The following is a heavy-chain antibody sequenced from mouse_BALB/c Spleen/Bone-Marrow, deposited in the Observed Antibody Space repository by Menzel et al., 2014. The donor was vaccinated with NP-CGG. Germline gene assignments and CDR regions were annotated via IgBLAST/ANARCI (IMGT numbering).Heavy chain of an antibody. V-gene: IGHV1-80*01. CDR1: GYAFSSYW. D-gene: IGHD6-1*01. CDR2: IYPGDGDT. Sequence: VKLVESGAELVRPGSSAKISCKASGYAFSSYWMNWVKQRPGPGLEWIGQIYPGDGDTNYNGKFKGKATLTADKSSSTAYMQINSLTSEDSAVYFCARLDVYNPFYSMDYGGQGTSVTVSS. J-gene: IGHJ4*01. CDR3: ARLDVYNPFYSMDY.